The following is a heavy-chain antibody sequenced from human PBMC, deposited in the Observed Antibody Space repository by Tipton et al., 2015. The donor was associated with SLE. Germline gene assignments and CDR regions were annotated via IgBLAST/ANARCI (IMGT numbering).Heavy chain of an antibody. J-gene: IGHJ4*02. CDR2: IYDSGKT. CDR1: GASLSEYY. Sequence: TLSLTCTVSGASLSEYYWSWIRQAAGKGLEWIGRIYDSGKTYYTASLRTRVTMSIDTSKNQFSLELNSVTAADTAVYYCARAPLFGVVTVRGPFDYWDQGTLVTVSS. CDR3: ARAPLFGVVTVRGPFDY. V-gene: IGHV4-4*07. D-gene: IGHD3-3*01.